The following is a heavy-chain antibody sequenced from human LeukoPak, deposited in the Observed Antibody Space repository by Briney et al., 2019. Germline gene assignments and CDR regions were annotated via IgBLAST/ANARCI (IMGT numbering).Heavy chain of an antibody. D-gene: IGHD3-16*01. Sequence: PGGSLRLSCAASGFTFSSYWMSWIRQPPGKGLEWIGEINHSGSTNYNPSLKSRVTISVDTSKNQFSLKLSSVTAADTAVYYCARGLSDYVWGSFQSWGQGTLVTVSS. V-gene: IGHV4-34*01. CDR1: GFTFSSYW. CDR3: ARGLSDYVWGSFQS. CDR2: INHSGST. J-gene: IGHJ4*02.